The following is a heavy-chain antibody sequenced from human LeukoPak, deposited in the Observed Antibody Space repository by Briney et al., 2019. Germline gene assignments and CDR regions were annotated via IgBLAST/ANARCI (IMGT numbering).Heavy chain of an antibody. J-gene: IGHJ4*02. CDR3: ASAERQRWLQIDY. Sequence: GGSLRLSCAAAGFTFNRYWMNWVRQAPGKGLEWVANIKQDGSQKYYVDSVKGRFTISRDNAKNSLYLQMDGLRAEDTAVYYCASAERQRWLQIDYWGQGTLVTVSS. D-gene: IGHD5-24*01. V-gene: IGHV3-7*03. CDR1: GFTFNRYW. CDR2: IKQDGSQK.